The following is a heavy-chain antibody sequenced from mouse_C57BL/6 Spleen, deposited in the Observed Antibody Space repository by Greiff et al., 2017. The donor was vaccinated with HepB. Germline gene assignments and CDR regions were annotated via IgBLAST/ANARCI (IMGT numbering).Heavy chain of an antibody. D-gene: IGHD3-3*01. V-gene: IGHV5-2*01. Sequence: DVHLVESGGGLVQPGESLKLSCESNEYEFPSHDMSWVRKTPEKRLDLVAAINSDGGSTYYPDTMERRFIISRDNTKKTLYLQMSSLRSEDTALYYCARQAGTGWYFDVWGTGTTVTVSS. CDR1: EYEFPSHD. J-gene: IGHJ1*03. CDR2: INSDGGST. CDR3: ARQAGTGWYFDV.